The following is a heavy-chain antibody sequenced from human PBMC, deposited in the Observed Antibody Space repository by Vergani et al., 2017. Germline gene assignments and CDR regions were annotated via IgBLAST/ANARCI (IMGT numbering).Heavy chain of an antibody. CDR3: AGQRPVSGGSPGDFDN. CDR2: IYYSGLT. J-gene: IGHJ4*02. V-gene: IGHV4-39*01. CDR1: ADSISSGSYY. Sequence: QLQLQQSGPGLVKPSETLFLTCTVSADSISSGSYYWGWIRQPPGKSLEWIGSIYYSGLTHYNPSLKSRVAISVDTSKNQFSLKVTSVTAADTAVYFCAGQRPVSGGSPGDFDNWGQGILVTVSS. D-gene: IGHD6-19*01.